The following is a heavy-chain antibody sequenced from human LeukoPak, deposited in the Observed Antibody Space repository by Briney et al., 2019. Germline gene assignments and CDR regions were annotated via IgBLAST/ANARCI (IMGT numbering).Heavy chain of an antibody. V-gene: IGHV3-23*01. J-gene: IGHJ4*02. CDR3: AILTLSVWFAGINDALDS. CDR1: GFTFSSYA. D-gene: IGHD3-10*01. Sequence: PGGSLRLSCAASGFTFSSYAMNWVRQAPGKGLEWVSAISGSGYSTYYADSVKGRFTISRDNSKSTLYLQMNSLRAEDPAVYYCAILTLSVWFAGINDALDSWGPGTLVTVSS. CDR2: ISGSGYST.